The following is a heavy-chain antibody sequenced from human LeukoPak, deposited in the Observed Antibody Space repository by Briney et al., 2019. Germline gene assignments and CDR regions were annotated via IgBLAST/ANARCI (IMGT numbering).Heavy chain of an antibody. CDR1: GGSISSYY. CDR2: IYYSGST. D-gene: IGHD5-24*01. CDR3: ARHVEMATYWYFDL. J-gene: IGHJ2*01. V-gene: IGHV4-59*08. Sequence: KASETLSLTCTVSGGSISSYYWSWIRQPPGKGLEWIGYIYYSGSTNYNPSLKSRVTISVDTSKNQFSLKLSSVTAADTAVYYCARHVEMATYWYFDLWGRGTLVTVSS.